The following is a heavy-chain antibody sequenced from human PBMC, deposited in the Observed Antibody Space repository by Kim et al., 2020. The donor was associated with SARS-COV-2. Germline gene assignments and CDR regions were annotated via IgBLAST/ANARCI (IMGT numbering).Heavy chain of an antibody. Sequence: GGSLRLSCAASGFTFTTYAMHWVRQAPGKGLEWVAVISYDGSNKNYADSVKGQFTISRDNSKSTVDLQMNSLRAEDTAVYFCARDSTRYCSTIVCYEEGNPGDWGQGTLVTVSS. J-gene: IGHJ4*02. V-gene: IGHV3-30*04. D-gene: IGHD2-15*01. CDR1: GFTFTTYA. CDR3: ARDSTRYCSTIVCYEEGNPGD. CDR2: ISYDGSNK.